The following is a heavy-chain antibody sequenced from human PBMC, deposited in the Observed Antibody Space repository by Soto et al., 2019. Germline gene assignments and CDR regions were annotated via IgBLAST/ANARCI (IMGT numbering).Heavy chain of an antibody. CDR2: IYYSGST. V-gene: IGHV4-30-4*01. D-gene: IGHD3-22*01. Sequence: TSETLSLTCTVSGGSISSGDYYWSWIRQPPGKGLEWIGYIYYSGSTYYNPSLKSRVTISVDTSKNQFSLKLSSVTAADTAVYYCARGTYYYDSSGYWTLDYWGQGTLVTVSS. J-gene: IGHJ4*02. CDR3: ARGTYYYDSSGYWTLDY. CDR1: GGSISSGDYY.